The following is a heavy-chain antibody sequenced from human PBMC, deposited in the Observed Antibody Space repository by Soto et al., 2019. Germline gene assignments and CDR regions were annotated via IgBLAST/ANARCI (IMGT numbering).Heavy chain of an antibody. J-gene: IGHJ4*02. CDR1: GGSFSGYY. CDR3: AGKSIAAAGTTYYFDY. V-gene: IGHV4-34*01. Sequence: SETLSLTCAVYGGSFSGYYWSWIRQPPGKGLEWIGEINHSGSTNYNPSLKSRVTISVDTSKNQFSLKLSSVTAADTPVYYCAGKSIAAAGTTYYFDYWGQGTLVTVSS. CDR2: INHSGST. D-gene: IGHD6-13*01.